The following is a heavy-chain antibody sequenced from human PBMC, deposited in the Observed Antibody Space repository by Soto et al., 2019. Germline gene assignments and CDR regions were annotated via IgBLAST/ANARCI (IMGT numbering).Heavy chain of an antibody. CDR3: ARLLTGDDAFDI. Sequence: SETQSLTCTVSGGSISSYYWSWIRQPPGKGLEWIGYIYYSGSTNYNPSLKIRVTISVDTSKNQFSLKLSSVTAADTAVYYCARLLTGDDAFDIWGQGTMVTVSS. CDR2: IYYSGST. CDR1: GGSISSYY. V-gene: IGHV4-59*01. J-gene: IGHJ3*02. D-gene: IGHD3-9*01.